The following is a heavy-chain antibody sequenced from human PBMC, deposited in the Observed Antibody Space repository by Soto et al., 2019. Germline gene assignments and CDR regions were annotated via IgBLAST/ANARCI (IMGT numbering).Heavy chain of an antibody. CDR3: ARSFCRDAVRCDWFDP. V-gene: IGHV4-59*01. D-gene: IGHD2-8*01. CDR2: MNNIGST. J-gene: IGHJ5*02. CDR1: GAFSSTYY. Sequence: QVQLQESGPGLVKPSETLSLTCTVSGAFSSTYYWSWIRQPPGKGLEWIGYMNNIGSTNYNPSLTRRVTISLDTSKNQFCLKLSSVIAADTAVYYCARSFCRDAVRCDWFDPWGLGTLVTASS.